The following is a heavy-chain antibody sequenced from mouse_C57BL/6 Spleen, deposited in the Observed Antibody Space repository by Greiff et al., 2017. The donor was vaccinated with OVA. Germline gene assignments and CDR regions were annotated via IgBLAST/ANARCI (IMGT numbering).Heavy chain of an antibody. CDR3: ARGEDY. CDR2: IYPGDGAT. Sequence: VQLQQSGPELVKPGASVTISCKASGYAFSSSWMNWVKQRPGKGLEWIGRIYPGDGATNYNGKFKGKATLTADKSSSTAYMQLSSLTSEDSAVYFCARGEDYWGQGTTLTVSS. CDR1: GYAFSSSW. J-gene: IGHJ2*01. V-gene: IGHV1-82*01.